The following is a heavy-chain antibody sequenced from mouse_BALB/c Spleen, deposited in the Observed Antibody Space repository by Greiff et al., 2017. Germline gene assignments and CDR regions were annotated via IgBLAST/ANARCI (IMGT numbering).Heavy chain of an antibody. CDR3: ARGGNYPYYYAMDY. CDR2: INPYNDGT. V-gene: IGHV1-14*01. J-gene: IGHJ4*01. CDR1: GYTFTSYV. D-gene: IGHD2-1*01. Sequence: VQLQQSGPELVKPGASVKMSCKASGYTFTSYVMHWMKQKPGQGLEWIGYINPYNDGTKYNEKFKGKATLTSDKSSSTAYMELSSLTSEDSAVYYCARGGNYPYYYAMDYWGQGTSVTVSS.